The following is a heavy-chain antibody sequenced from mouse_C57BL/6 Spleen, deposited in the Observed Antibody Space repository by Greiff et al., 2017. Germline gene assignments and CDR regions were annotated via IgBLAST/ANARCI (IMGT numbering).Heavy chain of an antibody. Sequence: QVHVKQPGAELVKPGASVKLSCKASGYTFTSYWMHWVKQRPVQGLELIGMIHPYSGSTNYNEKFKSKAPLTVDKSSSTAYMQLSCLTSEDSAVXYCARGVYYGSRNYYAMDYWGQGTSVTVSS. D-gene: IGHD1-1*01. CDR3: ARGVYYGSRNYYAMDY. V-gene: IGHV1-64*01. CDR2: IHPYSGST. J-gene: IGHJ4*01. CDR1: GYTFTSYW.